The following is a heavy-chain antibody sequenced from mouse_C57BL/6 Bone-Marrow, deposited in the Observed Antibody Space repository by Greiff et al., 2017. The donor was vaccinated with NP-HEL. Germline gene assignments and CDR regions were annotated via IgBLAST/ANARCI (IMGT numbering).Heavy chain of an antibody. CDR3: ARPLALDY. Sequence: VQLQQPGAELVRPGSSVKLSCKASGYTFTSYWMHWVKQRPGQGLEWIGMIHPNSGSTNYNEKFKSKATLTVDKSSSTAYMQLSSLTSEDSAVYYCARPLALDYWGQGTTLTVSS. CDR1: GYTFTSYW. CDR2: IHPNSGST. V-gene: IGHV1-64*01. D-gene: IGHD6-1*01. J-gene: IGHJ2*01.